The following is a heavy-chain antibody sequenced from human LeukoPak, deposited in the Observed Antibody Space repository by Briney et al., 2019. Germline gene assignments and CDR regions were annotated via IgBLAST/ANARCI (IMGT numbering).Heavy chain of an antibody. J-gene: IGHJ4*02. D-gene: IGHD3-22*01. CDR1: GFTFSSYW. CDR3: ARVDYYDSSGYFDY. CDR2: IKQDGSEK. Sequence: GGSLRLSCAASGFTFSSYWMSWVRQAPGKGLEWVANIKQDGSEKYYVDSVKGRFTISRDNAKNSLYLQMNSLRAEDTAVYYCARVDYYDSSGYFDYWGQGTLVTVSS. V-gene: IGHV3-7*01.